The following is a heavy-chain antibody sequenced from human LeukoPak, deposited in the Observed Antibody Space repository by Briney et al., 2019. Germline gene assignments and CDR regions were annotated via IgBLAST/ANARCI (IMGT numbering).Heavy chain of an antibody. CDR2: IYYSGST. Sequence: PSETLSLTCTVSGGSIRSNYYWGWIRQPPGKGLEWIGSIYYSGSTYYNPSLKSRVTISVDTSKNQFSLKVRSVTAADTAVYFCARGRITMIRGVTIRKGPPEDNYYMDVWGKGTAVTVSS. CDR1: GGSIRSNYY. D-gene: IGHD3-10*01. CDR3: ARGRITMIRGVTIRKGPPEDNYYMDV. J-gene: IGHJ6*03. V-gene: IGHV4-39*07.